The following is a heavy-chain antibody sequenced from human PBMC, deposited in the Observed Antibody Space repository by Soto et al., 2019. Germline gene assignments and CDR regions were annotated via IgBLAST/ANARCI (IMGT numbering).Heavy chain of an antibody. CDR1: GDSVSSNSAA. CDR3: ARERKGEGRGYSYGYNY. V-gene: IGHV6-1*01. Sequence: SQTLSLTCAISGDSVSSNSAAWNWIRQSPSRGLEWLGRTYYRSKWYNDYAVSVKSRITINPATSKNQFSLQLNSVTPEDTAVYYGARERKGEGRGYSYGYNYWGQGTLVTVSS. J-gene: IGHJ4*02. CDR2: TYYRSKWYN. D-gene: IGHD5-18*01.